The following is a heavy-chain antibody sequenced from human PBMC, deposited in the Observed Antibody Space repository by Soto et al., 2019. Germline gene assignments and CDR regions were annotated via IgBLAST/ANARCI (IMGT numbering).Heavy chain of an antibody. Sequence: ASVRVSCKASGYTFTSYGISWVRQAPGQGLEWMGWISAYNGNTNYAQKLQGRVTMTTDTSTSTAYMELRSLRSDDTAVYYCAREKYYGSGSYEYYFDYWGQGTLVTVSS. CDR3: AREKYYGSGSYEYYFDY. D-gene: IGHD3-10*01. CDR1: GYTFTSYG. J-gene: IGHJ4*02. V-gene: IGHV1-18*01. CDR2: ISAYNGNT.